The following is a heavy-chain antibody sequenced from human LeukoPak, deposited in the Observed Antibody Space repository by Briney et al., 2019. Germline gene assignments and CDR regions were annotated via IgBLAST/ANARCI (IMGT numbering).Heavy chain of an antibody. CDR1: GYTFTGYY. J-gene: IGHJ4*02. CDR3: ARYCSSTSCFGY. D-gene: IGHD2-2*01. Sequence: ASVKVSCKASGYTFTGYYMHWVRQAPGQGLEWMGWINPNSGGTNYAQKFQGRVTMTRDTSISTAYMELSGLRSDDTAVYYCARYCSSTSCFGYWGQGTLVTVSS. V-gene: IGHV1-2*02. CDR2: INPNSGGT.